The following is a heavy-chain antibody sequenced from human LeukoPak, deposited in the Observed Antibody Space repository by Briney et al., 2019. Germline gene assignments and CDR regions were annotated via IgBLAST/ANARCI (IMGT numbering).Heavy chain of an antibody. CDR2: MNPNSGNT. V-gene: IGHV1-8*01. D-gene: IGHD3-10*01. CDR1: GYTFASYD. CDR3: ARAIRNELLSEF. J-gene: IGHJ4*02. Sequence: GASVKVSCKASGYTFASYDITCVRQALGQGLEWMGWMNPNSGNTGYARQFKGRVSMTRDTSITTAYMELSSLRSEDTAVYYCARAIRNELLSEFWGQGSLITVSA.